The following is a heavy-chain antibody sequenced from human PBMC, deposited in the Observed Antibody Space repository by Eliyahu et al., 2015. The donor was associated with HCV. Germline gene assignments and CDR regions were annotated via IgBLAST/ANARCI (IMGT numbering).Heavy chain of an antibody. Sequence: QVQLVQSGAEVKKPGAXVKVXXRASGYTFXTYGFIWVRQPPGQGLEWMGWISVYTGNTNYAQKFQGRVTLTTDTSTRTASMELRSLRSDDTAVYFCARAPGGHSGYDYAHWGQGTLVTVSS. CDR1: GYTFXTYG. J-gene: IGHJ4*02. CDR3: ARAPGGHSGYDYAH. CDR2: ISVYTGNT. V-gene: IGHV1-18*04. D-gene: IGHD5-12*01.